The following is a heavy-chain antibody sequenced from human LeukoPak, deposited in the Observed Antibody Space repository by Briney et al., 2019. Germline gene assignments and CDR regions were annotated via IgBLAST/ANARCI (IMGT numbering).Heavy chain of an antibody. D-gene: IGHD1-26*01. Sequence: GRSLRLSCAASGFTFSSYTMHWVRQAPGKGLEWVALISYDDSNKYYADSVKGRFTISRDNPANTLYLQMNSLRADDTAVYYRARGRFYSWELRGAFDVWGQGTMVTVSS. CDR3: ARGRFYSWELRGAFDV. J-gene: IGHJ3*01. V-gene: IGHV3-30*04. CDR2: ISYDDSNK. CDR1: GFTFSSYT.